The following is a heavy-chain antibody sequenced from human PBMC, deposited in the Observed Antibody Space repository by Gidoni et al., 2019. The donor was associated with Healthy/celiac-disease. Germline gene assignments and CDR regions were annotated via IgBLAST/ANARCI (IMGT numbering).Heavy chain of an antibody. J-gene: IGHJ5*02. CDR1: GWSCSGYY. V-gene: IGHV4-34*01. CDR3: ARGSTTNNYYGSGSYYT. Sequence: HVKVQQWGAGLVTPLATLSLTCAVSGWSCSGYYWSWILQPPAKGLEWIGESNHSGNTNYTPPLKSRVTISVDTSKNQFSLKLSSVTAADTAVYYCARGSTTNNYYGSGSYYTWGQGTLVTFSS. CDR2: SNHSGNT. D-gene: IGHD3-10*01.